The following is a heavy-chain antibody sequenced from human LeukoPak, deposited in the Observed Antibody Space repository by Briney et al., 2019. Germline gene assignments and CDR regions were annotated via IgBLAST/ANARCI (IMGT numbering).Heavy chain of an antibody. CDR3: ARDVEAAAVLYYFDY. CDR2: ISYDGSNK. V-gene: IGHV3-30-3*01. D-gene: IGHD6-13*01. Sequence: PGGSLRLSCAASGFTFSNYAMHWVRQAPGKGLEWVAVISYDGSNKYYADSVKGRFTISRDNSKNTLYLQMNSLRAEDTAVYYCARDVEAAAVLYYFDYWGQGTLVTVSS. CDR1: GFTFSNYA. J-gene: IGHJ4*02.